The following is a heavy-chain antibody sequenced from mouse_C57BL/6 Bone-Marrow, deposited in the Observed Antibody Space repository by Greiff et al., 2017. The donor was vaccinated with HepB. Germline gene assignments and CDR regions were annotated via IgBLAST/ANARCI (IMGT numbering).Heavy chain of an antibody. CDR3: ARDRRYGNYDYAMDY. D-gene: IGHD2-10*02. J-gene: IGHJ4*01. Sequence: VQRVESGPGLVAPSQSLSITCTVSGFSLTSYGVHWVRQPPGKGLEWLVVIWSDGSTTYNSALKSRLSISKDNSKSQVFLKMNSLQTDDTAMYYCARDRRYGNYDYAMDYWGQGTSVTVSS. V-gene: IGHV2-6*03. CDR2: IWSDGST. CDR1: GFSLTSYG.